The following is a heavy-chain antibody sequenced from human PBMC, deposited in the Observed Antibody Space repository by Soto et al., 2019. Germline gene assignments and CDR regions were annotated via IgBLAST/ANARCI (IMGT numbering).Heavy chain of an antibody. CDR2: IKSKTDGGTT. V-gene: IGHV3-15*01. J-gene: IGHJ4*02. Sequence: GGSLRLSCAASGFTFSNAWMSWVRQAPGKGLEWVGRIKSKTDGGTTDYAAPVKGRFTISRDDSKNTLYLQMNSLKTEDTAGYYGTSYSIYSGSRFDYWGQGTLVTVSS. CDR3: TSYSIYSGSRFDY. D-gene: IGHD1-26*01. CDR1: GFTFSNAW.